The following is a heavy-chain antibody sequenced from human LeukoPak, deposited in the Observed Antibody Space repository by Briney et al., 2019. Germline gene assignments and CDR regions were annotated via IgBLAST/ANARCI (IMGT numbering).Heavy chain of an antibody. D-gene: IGHD2-15*01. CDR3: ARDRIVVVVVDYYYYYGMDV. J-gene: IGHJ6*02. Sequence: SETLSLTCTVSGGSTSSSSYYWGWIRQPPGKGLEWIGSIYYSGSTYYNPSLKSRVTISVDTSKNQFSLKLSSVTAADTAVYYCARDRIVVVVVDYYYYYGMDVWGQGTTVTVSS. CDR1: GGSTSSSSYY. V-gene: IGHV4-39*07. CDR2: IYYSGST.